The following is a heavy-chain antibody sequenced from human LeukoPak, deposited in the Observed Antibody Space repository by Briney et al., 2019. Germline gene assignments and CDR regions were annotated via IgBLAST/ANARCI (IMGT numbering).Heavy chain of an antibody. V-gene: IGHV3-30*04. CDR1: GFTFSSYA. CDR3: AMPHDTEYYFDY. CDR2: ISYDGSNK. J-gene: IGHJ4*02. Sequence: GRSLRLSCAASGFTFSSYAMHWVRQAPGKGLEWVAVISYDGSNKYYADSVKSRFTISRDNSKNTLYLQMNSLRAEDTAVYYCAMPHDTEYYFDYWGQGTLITVSS.